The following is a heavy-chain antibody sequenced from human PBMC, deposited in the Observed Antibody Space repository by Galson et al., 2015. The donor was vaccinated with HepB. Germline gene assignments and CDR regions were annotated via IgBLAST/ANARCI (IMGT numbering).Heavy chain of an antibody. V-gene: IGHV3-7*03. J-gene: IGHJ4*02. Sequence: SLRLSCAASGFTFSNRWMTWVRQAPGKGLEWVASINQDGSQTHYVDSVRGRFTISRDNAKNTLFLQMNSPFGDDSAVYYRASLLGNVSTLDYWGQGALVIVSS. D-gene: IGHD2-15*01. CDR1: GFTFSNRW. CDR2: INQDGSQT. CDR3: ASLLGNVSTLDY.